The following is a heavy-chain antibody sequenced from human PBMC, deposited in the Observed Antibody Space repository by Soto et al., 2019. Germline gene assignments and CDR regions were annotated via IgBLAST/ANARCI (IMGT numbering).Heavy chain of an antibody. CDR3: AIPFLYKNGYYFDY. Sequence: ASVKVYCKASGYTFTSYGISLVRQAPGQGLEWMGWISAYNGNTNYAQKLQGRVTMTTDTSTSTAYMELRSLRSDDTAVYYCAIPFLYKNGYYFDYWGQGTLVTVSS. CDR2: ISAYNGNT. V-gene: IGHV1-18*01. D-gene: IGHD1-1*01. CDR1: GYTFTSYG. J-gene: IGHJ4*02.